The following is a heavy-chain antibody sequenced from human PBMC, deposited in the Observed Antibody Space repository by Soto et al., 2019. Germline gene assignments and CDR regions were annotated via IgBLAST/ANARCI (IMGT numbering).Heavy chain of an antibody. CDR1: GGTFSSYA. V-gene: IGHV1-69*12. J-gene: IGHJ4*02. CDR2: IIPIFGTA. CDR3: AGDRGYYDYVWGSYHYRSFDY. Sequence: QVQLVQSGAEVKKPGSSVKVSCKASGGTFSSYAISWVRQAPGQGLEWMGGIIPIFGTANYAQKFQGRVTVTADESTSTAYMELSSLRSEDTAVYYCAGDRGYYDYVWGSYHYRSFDYWGQGTLVTVSS. D-gene: IGHD3-16*02.